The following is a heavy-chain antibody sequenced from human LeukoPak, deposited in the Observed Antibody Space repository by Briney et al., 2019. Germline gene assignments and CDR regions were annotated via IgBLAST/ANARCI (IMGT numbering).Heavy chain of an antibody. CDR2: IKQDGSEK. V-gene: IGHV3-7*01. CDR3: AGDSSSSVVGNY. D-gene: IGHD6-13*01. Sequence: GGSLRLSCAASGFTFSSYWMSWVRQAPGKGLERVANIKQDGSEKYYVDSVKGRFTISRDNAKNSLYLQMNSLRAEDTAVYYCAGDSSSSVVGNYWGQETLVTVSS. J-gene: IGHJ4*02. CDR1: GFTFSSYW.